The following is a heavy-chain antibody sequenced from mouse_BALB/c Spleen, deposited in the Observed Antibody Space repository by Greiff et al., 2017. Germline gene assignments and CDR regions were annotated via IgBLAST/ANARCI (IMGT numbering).Heavy chain of an antibody. J-gene: IGHJ4*01. CDR3: AREGDYDEGYAMDY. D-gene: IGHD2-4*01. Sequence: QVQLKQSGPELVKPGASVKMSCKASGYTFTSYYIHWVKQRPGQGLEWIGWIYPGDGSTKYNEKFKGKTTLTADKSSSTAYMLLSSLTSEDSAIYFCAREGDYDEGYAMDYWGQGTSVTVSS. CDR1: GYTFTSYY. CDR2: IYPGDGST. V-gene: IGHV1S56*01.